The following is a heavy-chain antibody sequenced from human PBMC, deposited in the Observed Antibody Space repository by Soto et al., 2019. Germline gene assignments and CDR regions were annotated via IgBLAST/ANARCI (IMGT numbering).Heavy chain of an antibody. V-gene: IGHV1-69*06. D-gene: IGHD1-26*01. Sequence: QVQLVQSGAEVKKPGSSVKVSCKASGGTFSSYAISWVRQAPGQGLEWMGGITPIFGTANYAQKFQGRVTITADKSTRTASVELSSLRSEDTAVYYCASSSGSYYARLDYWGQGTLVTVSS. CDR1: GGTFSSYA. CDR2: ITPIFGTA. J-gene: IGHJ4*02. CDR3: ASSSGSYYARLDY.